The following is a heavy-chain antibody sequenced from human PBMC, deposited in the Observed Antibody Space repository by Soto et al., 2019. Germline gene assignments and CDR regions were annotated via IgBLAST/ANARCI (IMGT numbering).Heavy chain of an antibody. CDR3: ARSLVGATTLGFDY. CDR2: IYYSGST. V-gene: IGHV4-39*01. D-gene: IGHD1-26*01. Sequence: SETLPLTCTVSGGSISSSSYYLSWIRQPPGKGLEWIGSIYYSGSTYYNPSLKSRVTISVDTSKNQFSLKLSSVTAADTAVYYCARSLVGATTLGFDYWGQGTLVTVSS. CDR1: GGSISSSSYY. J-gene: IGHJ4*02.